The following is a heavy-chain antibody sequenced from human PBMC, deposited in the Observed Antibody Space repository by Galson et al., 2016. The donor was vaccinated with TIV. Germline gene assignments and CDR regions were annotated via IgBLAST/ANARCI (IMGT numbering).Heavy chain of an antibody. CDR2: INQDGSEK. Sequence: SLRLSCAVSGFAFSSSWMSWVRQAPGKGLEWIANINQDGSEKYYVDSVRGRFSISIDNAKNSLSLQMNSLRAEDTAVYYCVSGIRGLRADYWGQGTLVTVSS. V-gene: IGHV3-7*01. CDR1: GFAFSSSW. D-gene: IGHD4-17*01. J-gene: IGHJ4*02. CDR3: VSGIRGLRADY.